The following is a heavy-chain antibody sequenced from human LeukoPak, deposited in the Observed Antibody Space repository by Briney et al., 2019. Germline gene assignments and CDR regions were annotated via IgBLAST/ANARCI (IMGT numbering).Heavy chain of an antibody. D-gene: IGHD3-22*01. CDR2: INPSGGST. CDR3: ARIGYPDPDSGGYATPDY. Sequence: ASVKVSCKASGYTFTSYYMHWVRQAPGQGLEWMGIINPSGGSTSYAQKFQGRVTMTRDTSTSTVYMELSSLRSEDTAVYYCARIGYPDPDSGGYATPDYWGQGTLVTVSS. J-gene: IGHJ4*02. CDR1: GYTFTSYY. V-gene: IGHV1-46*01.